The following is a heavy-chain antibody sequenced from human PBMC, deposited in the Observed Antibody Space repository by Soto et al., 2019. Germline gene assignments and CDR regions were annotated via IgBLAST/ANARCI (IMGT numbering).Heavy chain of an antibody. Sequence: GSSVKVSCKASGYTFTCYSIHWVRQAPGQRLEWMGWINAGNGNTKYSQKFQGRVAITMDTSASTAYMELSSLRSEDTAVYYCGSSDTVLITGWFDPWGQGTLVTVSS. CDR2: INAGNGNT. D-gene: IGHD3-16*01. CDR3: GSSDTVLITGWFDP. J-gene: IGHJ5*02. CDR1: GYTFTCYS. V-gene: IGHV1-3*01.